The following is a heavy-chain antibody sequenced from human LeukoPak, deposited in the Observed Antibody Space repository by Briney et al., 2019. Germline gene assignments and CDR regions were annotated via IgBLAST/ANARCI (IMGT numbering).Heavy chain of an antibody. CDR3: STVEHF. Sequence: GGSLRLSCAASGFTFSSYWMNWARQAPGKGLEWVSSFGTRSTSIYHAGSVKGRFAISRDNAKNSLYLQMNSLRAEDTALYYCSTVEHFWGQGTLVTVSS. V-gene: IGHV3-21*01. D-gene: IGHD1-1*01. CDR2: FGTRSTSI. J-gene: IGHJ4*02. CDR1: GFTFSSYW.